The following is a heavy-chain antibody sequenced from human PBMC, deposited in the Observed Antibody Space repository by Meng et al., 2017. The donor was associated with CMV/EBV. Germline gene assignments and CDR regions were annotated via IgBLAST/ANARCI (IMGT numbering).Heavy chain of an antibody. CDR3: ARAGPIRFLEWLLYSSQDYYYYGMDV. V-gene: IGHV3-74*01. CDR2: INSDGRST. J-gene: IGHJ6*02. D-gene: IGHD3-3*01. Sequence: GESLKISCAASGFTFSSYWMHWVRQAPGKGLVWVSRINSDGRSTSYADSVKGRFTISSDNAKNTQYLQRNSLRAEDTAVYYCARAGPIRFLEWLLYSSQDYYYYGMDVWGQGTTVTVSS. CDR1: GFTFSSYW.